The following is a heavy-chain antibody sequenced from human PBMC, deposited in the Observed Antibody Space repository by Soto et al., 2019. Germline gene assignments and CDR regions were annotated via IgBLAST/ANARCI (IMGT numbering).Heavy chain of an antibody. CDR2: VIPVFNTS. V-gene: IGHV1-69*01. J-gene: IGHJ4*02. Sequence: QVQLEQSGPEVKRPGTSVKVSCKASGGAFGRYSVSWVRQAPGQGLEWIGGVIPVFNTSNYSLKFQGRVAIVADLSARSVFMELRSLRSEDTARYYCARGDEMTAVTIFEYWGQGTLVTVSS. D-gene: IGHD4-17*01. CDR1: GGAFGRYS. CDR3: ARGDEMTAVTIFEY.